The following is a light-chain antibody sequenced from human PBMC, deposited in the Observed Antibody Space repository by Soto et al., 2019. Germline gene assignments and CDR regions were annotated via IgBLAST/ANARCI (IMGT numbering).Light chain of an antibody. Sequence: QSALTQPASVSGSPGQSITISCTGTSSDVGGYNYVSWYQQHPGKAPKLLIYEVTYRPSGVSNRFSGSKSGNTAFLTISGLQAEDEADYFCGSYTSSNTLVFGTGTKVTVL. CDR2: EVT. CDR1: SSDVGGYNY. J-gene: IGLJ1*01. CDR3: GSYTSSNTLV. V-gene: IGLV2-14*03.